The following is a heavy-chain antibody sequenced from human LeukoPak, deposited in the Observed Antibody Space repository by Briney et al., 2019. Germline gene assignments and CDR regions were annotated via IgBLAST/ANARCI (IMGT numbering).Heavy chain of an antibody. Sequence: PSETLSLTCAVYGGSFSSYYWGWIRQPPGKGLEWIGSIYYSGSTYYNPSLKSRVTISVDTSKNQFSLKLNSVTPEDTAVYYCARDIGVDGTIAGDYYYMDVWGKGTTVTVSS. V-gene: IGHV4-34*01. CDR1: GGSFSSYY. D-gene: IGHD5-24*01. CDR3: ARDIGVDGTIAGDYYYMDV. J-gene: IGHJ6*03. CDR2: IYYSGST.